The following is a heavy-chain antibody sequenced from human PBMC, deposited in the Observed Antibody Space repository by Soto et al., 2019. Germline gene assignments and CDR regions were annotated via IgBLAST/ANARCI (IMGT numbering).Heavy chain of an antibody. CDR2: IDGSGGTT. CDR1: GFPFSSTD. J-gene: IGHJ5*02. V-gene: IGHV3-23*01. CDR3: AKNSGWFNT. D-gene: IGHD3-10*01. Sequence: GGSLRLSCAASGFPFSSTDMTWVRQAPGKGLDWVSTIDGSGGTTYYADSVKGRFTISRDXSMNTVYLQMNSLRADDTALYYCAKNSGWFNTWGQGAMVTVSS.